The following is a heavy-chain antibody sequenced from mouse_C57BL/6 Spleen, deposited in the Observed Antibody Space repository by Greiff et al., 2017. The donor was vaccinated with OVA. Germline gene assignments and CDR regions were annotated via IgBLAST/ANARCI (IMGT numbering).Heavy chain of an antibody. CDR2: ISSGSSTI. Sequence: DVKLVESGGGLVKPGGSLKLSCAASGFTFSDYGMHWVRQAPEKGLEWVAYISSGSSTIYYADTVKGRFTISRDNAKNTLFLQMTSLRSEDTAMYYCARQWVTRERYFDYWGQGTTLTVSS. D-gene: IGHD2-2*01. J-gene: IGHJ2*01. CDR1: GFTFSDYG. CDR3: ARQWVTRERYFDY. V-gene: IGHV5-17*01.